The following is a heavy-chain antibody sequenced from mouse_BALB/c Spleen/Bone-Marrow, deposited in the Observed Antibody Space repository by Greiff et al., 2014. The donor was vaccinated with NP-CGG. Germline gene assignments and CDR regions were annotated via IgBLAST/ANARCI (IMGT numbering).Heavy chain of an antibody. V-gene: IGHV1-87*01. CDR2: IYPGDGDT. J-gene: IGHJ2*01. CDR3: ASQGDYGSFDY. CDR1: GYTFTSYW. D-gene: IGHD1-1*02. Sequence: QVQLKESGAELARPGASVKLSCKASGYTFTSYWMQWVKQRPGQGLEWIGAIYPGDGDTRYTQKFKGKATLTADKSSSTAYMQLSSLASEDSAVYYCASQGDYGSFDYWGQGTTLTVSS.